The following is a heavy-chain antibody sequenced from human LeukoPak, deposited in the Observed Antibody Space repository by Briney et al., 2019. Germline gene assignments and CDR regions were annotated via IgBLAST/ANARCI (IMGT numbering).Heavy chain of an antibody. Sequence: GGSLRLSCAASGFTFSDYYMSWIRQAPGKGLEWVSYISSSGSTIYYADSVKGRFTISRNNAKNSLYLQMNSLRAEDTAVYYCAKVLPTIFGYFDYWGQGTLVTVSS. J-gene: IGHJ4*02. CDR1: GFTFSDYY. CDR2: ISSSGSTI. V-gene: IGHV3-11*01. D-gene: IGHD3-3*01. CDR3: AKVLPTIFGYFDY.